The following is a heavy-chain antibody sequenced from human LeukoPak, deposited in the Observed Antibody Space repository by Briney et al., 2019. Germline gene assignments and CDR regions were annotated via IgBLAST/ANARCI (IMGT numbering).Heavy chain of an antibody. CDR2: IYHSGST. J-gene: IGHJ4*02. CDR3: ARDHCYDSSGTGPDFDY. D-gene: IGHD3-22*01. V-gene: IGHV4-4*02. CDR1: GGSISSSNW. Sequence: PSETLSLSCAVSGGSISSSNWWSWVRQPPGKGLEWIGEIYHSGSTNYNPSLKSRVTISVDKSKNQFSLKLSSVTAADTAVYYCARDHCYDSSGTGPDFDYWGQGTLVTVSS.